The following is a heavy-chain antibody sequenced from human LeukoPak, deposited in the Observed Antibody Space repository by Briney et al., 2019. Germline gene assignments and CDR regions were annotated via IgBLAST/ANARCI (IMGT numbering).Heavy chain of an antibody. Sequence: GGPLRLSCAASGFTVSSYSMIWVRQAPGKGLEWVSSISSSSSYIYYADSVKGRFTISRDNAKNSLYLQMNSLRAEDTAVYYCARDLLSGRGYYYYYMDVWGKGTTVTVS. CDR1: GFTVSSYS. CDR2: ISSSSSYI. V-gene: IGHV3-21*01. J-gene: IGHJ6*03. D-gene: IGHD1-26*01. CDR3: ARDLLSGRGYYYYYMDV.